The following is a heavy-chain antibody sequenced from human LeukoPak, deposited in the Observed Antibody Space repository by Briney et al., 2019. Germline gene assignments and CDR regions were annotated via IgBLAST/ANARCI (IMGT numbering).Heavy chain of an antibody. J-gene: IGHJ4*02. CDR1: GYTFTSYG. V-gene: IGHV1-18*01. Sequence: ASVKVSCKASGYTFTSYGISSVRQAPGQGLEWMGWISAYNGNTNYAQKLQGRVTMTTDTSTSTAYMELRSLRSDDTAVYYCARDLGRPREQWLVPPSFDYWGQGTLVTVSS. CDR2: ISAYNGNT. CDR3: ARDLGRPREQWLVPPSFDY. D-gene: IGHD6-19*01.